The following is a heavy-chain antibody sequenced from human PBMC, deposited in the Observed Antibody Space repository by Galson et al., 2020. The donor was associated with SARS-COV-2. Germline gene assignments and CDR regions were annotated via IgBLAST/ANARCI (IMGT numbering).Heavy chain of an antibody. CDR2: IYNTGNT. CDR3: ARGERLFRGYYFDY. D-gene: IGHD3-22*01. V-gene: IGHV4-59*01. Sequence: TLSLTCTVSGGSIRSYYWSWIRQPPGKGLEWIGYIYNTGNTNYSPSLKSRVTISVDTSKNQFSLNLTSVTAADTAVYYCARGERLFRGYYFDYWGQGTLVTVSS. J-gene: IGHJ4*02. CDR1: GGSIRSYY.